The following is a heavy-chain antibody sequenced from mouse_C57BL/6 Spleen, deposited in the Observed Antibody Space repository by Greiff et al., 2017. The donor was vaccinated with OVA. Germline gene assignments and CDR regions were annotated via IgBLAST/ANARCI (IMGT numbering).Heavy chain of an antibody. J-gene: IGHJ4*01. Sequence: EVQLVESGEGLVKPGGSLKLSCAASGFTFSSYAMSWVRQTPEKRLEWVAYISSGGDYTYYADTVKGRFTLSRDNARNTLYLQMSSLKYEDTAMYYCTRDGYTDYAMDYWGQRTSATGSS. CDR3: TRDGYTDYAMDY. CDR2: ISSGGDYT. CDR1: GFTFSSYA. D-gene: IGHD2-3*01. V-gene: IGHV5-9-1*02.